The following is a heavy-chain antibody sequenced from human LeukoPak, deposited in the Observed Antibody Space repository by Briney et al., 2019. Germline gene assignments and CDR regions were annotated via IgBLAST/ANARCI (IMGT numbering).Heavy chain of an antibody. D-gene: IGHD1-14*01. V-gene: IGHV3-33*01. CDR2: IWYDGGNK. CDR1: GFRFSSYV. CDR3: ARVRISYYDYYGMDV. Sequence: GGSLRLSCAASGFRFSSYVMHWVRQAPDKGLEWVAVIWYDGGNKYYADSVKGRFTISRDNSKNTLYLQMSSLRAEDTAVYYCARVRISYYDYYGMDVWGQGTTVTVSS. J-gene: IGHJ6*02.